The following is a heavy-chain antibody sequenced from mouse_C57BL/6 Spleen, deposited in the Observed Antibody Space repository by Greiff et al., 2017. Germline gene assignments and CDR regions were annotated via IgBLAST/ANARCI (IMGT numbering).Heavy chain of an antibody. J-gene: IGHJ4*01. CDR3: ARYRVDPYAMDY. Sequence: DVMLVESGGGLVQPGGSLSLSCAASGFTFTDYYMSWVRQPPGKALEWLGFIRNKANGYTTEYSASVKGRFTISRDNSQSILYLQMNALRAEDSATYYCARYRVDPYAMDYWGQGTSVTVSS. V-gene: IGHV7-3*01. CDR1: GFTFTDYY. D-gene: IGHD1-1*01. CDR2: IRNKANGYTT.